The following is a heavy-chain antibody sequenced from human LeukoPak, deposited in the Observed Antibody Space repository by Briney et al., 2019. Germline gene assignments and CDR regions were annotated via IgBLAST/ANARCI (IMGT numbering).Heavy chain of an antibody. J-gene: IGHJ4*02. CDR1: GGSISSRSHY. D-gene: IGHD3-10*01. V-gene: IGHV4-39*01. CDR2: IYYSGST. Sequence: NPSETLSLTCTVSGGSISSRSHYWDWIRQPPGKGLEWIGGIYYSGSTDYNPSLQSRVTISADTSKNQFSLRLSSVTAADTAVYYCARRVRGVPFDYWGQGTLVTVSS. CDR3: ARRVRGVPFDY.